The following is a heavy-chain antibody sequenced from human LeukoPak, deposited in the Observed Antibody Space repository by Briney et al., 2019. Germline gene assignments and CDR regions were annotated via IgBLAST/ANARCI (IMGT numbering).Heavy chain of an antibody. CDR3: AKSFPGGDIVVVPAAYDY. Sequence: GGSLRLSCAASGFTFSSYAMSWVRQAPGKGLEWVSAICGSGGSTYYADSVKGRFTISRDNSKNTLYLQMNSLRAEDTAVYYCAKSFPGGDIVVVPAAYDYWGQGTLVTVSS. D-gene: IGHD2-2*01. CDR2: ICGSGGST. V-gene: IGHV3-23*01. CDR1: GFTFSSYA. J-gene: IGHJ4*02.